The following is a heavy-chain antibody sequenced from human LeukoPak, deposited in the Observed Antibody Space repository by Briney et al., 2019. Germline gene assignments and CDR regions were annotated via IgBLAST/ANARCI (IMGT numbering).Heavy chain of an antibody. J-gene: IGHJ5*02. V-gene: IGHV1-46*01. CDR1: GYTFTSYY. CDR3: ARDVGITVADSFDP. CDR2: INPSGGST. Sequence: GASVKVSCKASGYTFTSYYMHWVRQAPGQGLEWMGIINPSGGSTSYAQKFQGRVTMTTDTSTSTAYLEVRGLRSDDTAMYYCARDVGITVADSFDPWGQGTLVTVSS. D-gene: IGHD6-13*01.